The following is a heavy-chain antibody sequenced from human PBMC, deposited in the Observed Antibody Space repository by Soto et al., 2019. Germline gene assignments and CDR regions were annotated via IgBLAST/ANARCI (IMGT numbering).Heavy chain of an antibody. CDR3: ARDGGYYYDSSGYLSFDY. D-gene: IGHD3-22*01. V-gene: IGHV1-18*01. CDR1: CYTFTSYG. J-gene: IGHJ4*02. CDR2: ISAYNGNT. Sequence: SVEVSFKASCYTFTSYGISWVRQAPGQGLEWMGWISAYNGNTNYAQKLQGRVTMTTDTSASTAYMELRSLRSDDTAVYYCARDGGYYYDSSGYLSFDYWGQGTLVTVSS.